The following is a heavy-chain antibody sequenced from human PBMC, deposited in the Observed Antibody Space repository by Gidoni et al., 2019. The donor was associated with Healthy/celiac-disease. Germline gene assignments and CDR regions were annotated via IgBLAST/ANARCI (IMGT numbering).Heavy chain of an antibody. J-gene: IGHJ4*02. V-gene: IGHV3-30*18. CDR3: AKDGSYGDYVGFFDY. CDR2: ISYDGSNK. Sequence: QVQLVESGGGVVQPGRSLRLSCAPSGFTFSSYGMHGVRQAPGKGLEWVAVISYDGSNKYYANSVKGRFTISRDNSKNTLYLQMNSLRAEDTAVYYCAKDGSYGDYVGFFDYWGQGTLVTVSS. D-gene: IGHD4-17*01. CDR1: GFTFSSYG.